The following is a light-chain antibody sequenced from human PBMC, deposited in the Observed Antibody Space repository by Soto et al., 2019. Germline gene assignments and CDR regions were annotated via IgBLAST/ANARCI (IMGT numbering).Light chain of an antibody. Sequence: QSALTQPASVSGSPGQSITISCTGTSSDVGRYNYVSWHQQHPGKAPKLMIYEVSNRPSGVSNCFSGSKSGNTASLTISGLQAEDEADYYCSSYTSSSTYVFGTGTKVTVL. V-gene: IGLV2-14*01. CDR2: EVS. CDR1: SSDVGRYNY. J-gene: IGLJ1*01. CDR3: SSYTSSSTYV.